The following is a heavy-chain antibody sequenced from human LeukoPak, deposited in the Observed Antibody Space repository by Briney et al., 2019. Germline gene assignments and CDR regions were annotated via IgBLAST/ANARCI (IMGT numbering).Heavy chain of an antibody. Sequence: PGGSLRLSCAASGFPFSDYYMNWLRQAPGKGLEWVSAISSSSTYIYYADSVKGRFTISRDNAEISLYLQMNGLRVEDTAVYFCARGEQMATITGLDSWGQGTLVTVSS. CDR1: GFPFSDYY. V-gene: IGHV3-21*06. CDR2: ISSSSTYI. CDR3: ARGEQMATITGLDS. J-gene: IGHJ4*02. D-gene: IGHD5-24*01.